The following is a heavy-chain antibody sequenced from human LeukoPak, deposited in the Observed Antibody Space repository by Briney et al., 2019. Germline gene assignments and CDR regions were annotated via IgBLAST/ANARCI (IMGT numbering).Heavy chain of an antibody. D-gene: IGHD6-19*01. CDR3: ARGPYSSGWYEY. CDR2: INHSGST. V-gene: IGHV4-34*01. Sequence: SETLSLTCTVSGGSISTYYWSWIRQPPGKGLEWIGEINHSGSTNYNPSLKSRVTISVDTSKNQFSLKLSSVTAADTAVYYCARGPYSSGWYEYWGQGTLVTVSS. J-gene: IGHJ4*02. CDR1: GGSISTYY.